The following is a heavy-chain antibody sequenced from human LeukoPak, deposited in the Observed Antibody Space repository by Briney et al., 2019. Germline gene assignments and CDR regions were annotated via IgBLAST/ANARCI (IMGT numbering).Heavy chain of an antibody. D-gene: IGHD3-22*01. Sequence: ASVKVSCKTSGYSFTSFAISWVRQAPGQGLEWMGWVSAHTGNTNYAQTFQGRVTMTTDIYTRTAHMELTSLTSDDSAVYYCAQGGGYQDYWGQGTLVTVSS. CDR1: GYSFTSFA. CDR3: AQGGGYQDY. V-gene: IGHV1-18*01. CDR2: VSAHTGNT. J-gene: IGHJ4*02.